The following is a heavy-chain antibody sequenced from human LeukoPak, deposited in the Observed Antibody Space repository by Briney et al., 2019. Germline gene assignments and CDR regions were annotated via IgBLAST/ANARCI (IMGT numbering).Heavy chain of an antibody. J-gene: IGHJ4*02. D-gene: IGHD3-10*01. V-gene: IGHV3-7*01. Sequence: GGSLRLSCAVSGFTFSSYWMSWVRQAPGKGLEGLANIKQDGSEKYYVDSAKGRFTISRDNAKNELYPQMKTLVPDDTDIYYCARVLGSYDNGGNDYWGQGTLVTVSS. CDR1: GFTFSSYW. CDR3: ARVLGSYDNGGNDY. CDR2: IKQDGSEK.